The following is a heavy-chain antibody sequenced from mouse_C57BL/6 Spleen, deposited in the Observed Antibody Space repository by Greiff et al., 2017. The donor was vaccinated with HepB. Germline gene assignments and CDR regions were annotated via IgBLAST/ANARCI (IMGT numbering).Heavy chain of an antibody. CDR2: IDPSDSET. V-gene: IGHV1-52*01. CDR3: AKKGDLLGAMDY. CDR1: GYTFTSYW. J-gene: IGHJ4*01. Sequence: VQLQQPGAELVRPGSSVKLSCKASGYTFTSYWMHWVKQRPIQGLEWIGNIDPSDSETHYNQKFKDKATLTVDKSSSTAYMQLSSLTSEDSAVYYCAKKGDLLGAMDYWGQGTSVTVSS. D-gene: IGHD2-1*01.